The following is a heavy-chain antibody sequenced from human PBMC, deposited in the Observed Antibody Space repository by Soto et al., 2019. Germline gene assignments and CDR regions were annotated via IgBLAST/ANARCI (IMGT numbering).Heavy chain of an antibody. J-gene: IGHJ3*01. V-gene: IGHV4-34*01. Sequence: SETLSLTCAVYGGSFSGYYWSWIRQPPGKGLEWIGEINHSGSTNYNPSLKSRVTISVDTSKNQFSLKLSSVTAADTAVYYCARGGSYNWNYGRRAFDVWGQGTMVTVSS. D-gene: IGHD1-7*01. CDR3: ARGGSYNWNYGRRAFDV. CDR1: GGSFSGYY. CDR2: INHSGST.